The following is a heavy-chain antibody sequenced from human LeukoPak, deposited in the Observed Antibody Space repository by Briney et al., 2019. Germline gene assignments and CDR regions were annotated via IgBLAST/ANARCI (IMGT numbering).Heavy chain of an antibody. J-gene: IGHJ4*02. CDR3: AREPIAAPGNFDY. D-gene: IGHD6-13*01. CDR1: GYTFTGYY. CDR2: INPNSGGT. V-gene: IGHV1-2*02. Sequence: ASVKVSCKASGYTFTGYYMHWVRQAPGQGLEWMGWINPNSGGTNYAQKFQGRVTMTRDTSISTAYMELSRLRSDDTAVYYCAREPIAAPGNFDYWGQGTLVTVSS.